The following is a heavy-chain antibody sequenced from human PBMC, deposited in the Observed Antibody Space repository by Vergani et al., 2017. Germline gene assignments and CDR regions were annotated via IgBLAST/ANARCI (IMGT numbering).Heavy chain of an antibody. CDR3: ARTPGRQLWSYYGMDV. D-gene: IGHD5-18*01. CDR2: IIPILGTA. V-gene: IGHV1-69*11. CDR1: GGTFSSYA. Sequence: QVQLVQSGAEVKKPGSSVKVSCKASGGTFSSYAISWVRQAPGQGLEWMGRIIPILGTANYAQKFQGRVTITADESTSTAYMELSSLRSEDTAVYYCARTPGRQLWSYYGMDVWGQGTTVTVSS. J-gene: IGHJ6*02.